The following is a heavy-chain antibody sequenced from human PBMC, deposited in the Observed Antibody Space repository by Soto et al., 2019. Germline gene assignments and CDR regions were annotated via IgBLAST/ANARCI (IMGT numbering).Heavy chain of an antibody. Sequence: QVQLVQSGAEVKKPGSSVKVSCKASGGTFSSYAISWVRQAPGQGLEWMGGIIPIFGTANYAQKFQGRVTITADESTSTAYMELSSLRSEDTAAYYCARGNYDFWSGYEPKYYYYGMDVWGQGTTVTVSS. D-gene: IGHD3-3*01. CDR2: IIPIFGTA. V-gene: IGHV1-69*01. J-gene: IGHJ6*02. CDR3: ARGNYDFWSGYEPKYYYYGMDV. CDR1: GGTFSSYA.